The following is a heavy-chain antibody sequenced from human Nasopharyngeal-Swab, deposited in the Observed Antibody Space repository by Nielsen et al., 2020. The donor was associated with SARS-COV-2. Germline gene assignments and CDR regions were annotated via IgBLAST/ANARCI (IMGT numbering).Heavy chain of an antibody. CDR1: GFTFSSYG. D-gene: IGHD1-1*01. CDR2: IWYDGSNK. CDR3: ARDSQERFDY. Sequence: GESLKISCAASGFTFSSYGMHWVRQAPGKGLEWVAVIWYDGSNKYYADSVKGRFTISRDNSKNTLYLQMNSLRAGDTAVYYCARDSQERFDYWGQGTLVTVSS. J-gene: IGHJ4*02. V-gene: IGHV3-33*01.